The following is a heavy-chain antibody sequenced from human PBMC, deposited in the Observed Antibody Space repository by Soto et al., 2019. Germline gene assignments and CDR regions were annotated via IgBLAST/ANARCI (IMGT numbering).Heavy chain of an antibody. CDR1: GFTFSFYA. V-gene: IGHV3-23*01. J-gene: IGHJ4*02. CDR2: ISISVDST. Sequence: GGSLRLSCAASGFTFSFYAINWVRQAPGKGLEWVSAISISVDSTHYADSVKGRFTISRDNDKNTVYLEMNSLRAEDTAVYYFAKVFPPQQRNYSDNGGQETLVTVSS. CDR3: AKVFPPQQRNYSDN. D-gene: IGHD1-7*01.